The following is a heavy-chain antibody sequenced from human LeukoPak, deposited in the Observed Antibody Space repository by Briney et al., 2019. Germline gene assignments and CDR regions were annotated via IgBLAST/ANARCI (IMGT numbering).Heavy chain of an antibody. D-gene: IGHD3-10*01. J-gene: IGHJ4*02. Sequence: GGSLRLSCAASEFTFSNAWMSWVRQAPGKGLEWVGRIKSKTCGGTTDYVAPEKGRHTISRDDSKDTLDLQMNSLKAEDKAVYYCTTDRLLWFGEYFWGQGTLVTVSS. V-gene: IGHV3-15*01. CDR2: IKSKTCGGTT. CDR1: EFTFSNAW. CDR3: TTDRLLWFGEYF.